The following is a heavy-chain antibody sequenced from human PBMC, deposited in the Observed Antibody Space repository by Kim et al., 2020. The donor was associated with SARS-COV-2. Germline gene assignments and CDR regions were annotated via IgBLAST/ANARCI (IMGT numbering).Heavy chain of an antibody. CDR3: ARPDYYDSSGYYLYYYY. V-gene: IGHV1-69*04. J-gene: IGHJ4*02. D-gene: IGHD3-22*01. CDR1: GGTFSSYA. Sequence: SVKVSCKASGGTFSSYAISWVRQAPGQGLEWMGRIIPILGIANYAQKFQGRVTITADKSTSTAYMELSSLRSEDTAVYYCARPDYYDSSGYYLYYYYWGQGTLVTVSS. CDR2: IIPILGIA.